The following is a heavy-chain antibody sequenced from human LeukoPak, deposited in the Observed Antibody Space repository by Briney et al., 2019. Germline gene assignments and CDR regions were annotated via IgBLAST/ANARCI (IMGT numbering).Heavy chain of an antibody. CDR2: IRRKAYGGTT. D-gene: IGHD3-3*01. Sequence: GGSLRLSCTASGFTFCDYAMSWVRQAPGRGLEWVGFIRRKAYGGTTEYAASVKGRFTISRDDSKSIAYLQMNSLKTKDTAVYYCTRTQEVGVAGRITIFGVVIIPYYMDVWGKGTTVTVSS. V-gene: IGHV3-49*04. CDR1: GFTFCDYA. CDR3: TRTQEVGVAGRITIFGVVIIPYYMDV. J-gene: IGHJ6*03.